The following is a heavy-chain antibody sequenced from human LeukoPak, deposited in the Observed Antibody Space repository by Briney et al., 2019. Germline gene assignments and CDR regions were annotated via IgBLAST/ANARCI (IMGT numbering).Heavy chain of an antibody. Sequence: PSETLSLTCTVSGGSISSSSYYWGWIRQPPGKGLEWIGSIYYSGSTYYNPSLKSRVTISIDTSKNQFSLKLSSVTAADTAVYYCARRRDLIRYSSSHSYYYMDVWGKGTTVTISS. J-gene: IGHJ6*03. D-gene: IGHD6-13*01. CDR1: GGSISSSSYY. CDR2: IYYSGST. CDR3: ARRRDLIRYSSSHSYYYMDV. V-gene: IGHV4-39*01.